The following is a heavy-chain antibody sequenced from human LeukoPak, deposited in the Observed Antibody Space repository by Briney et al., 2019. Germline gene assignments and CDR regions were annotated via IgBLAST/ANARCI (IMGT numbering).Heavy chain of an antibody. J-gene: IGHJ4*02. Sequence: SETLSLTCAVYGGSFSAYYWNWIRHSPGKGLEWLGDINHSGSTKYNPSLKSRVSISVDKPKNQFSLRLNSVTAADAAVYYCASRPFHYGFRTHFDSWGQGTLVTVSS. CDR3: ASRPFHYGFRTHFDS. CDR2: INHSGST. V-gene: IGHV4-34*01. CDR1: GGSFSAYY. D-gene: IGHD3-10*01.